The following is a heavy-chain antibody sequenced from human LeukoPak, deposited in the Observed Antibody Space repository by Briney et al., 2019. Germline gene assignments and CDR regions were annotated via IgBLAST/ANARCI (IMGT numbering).Heavy chain of an antibody. CDR1: GFTFSSYA. CDR2: ISGSGGST. D-gene: IGHD3-3*01. Sequence: PGGSLRLSCAASGFTFSSYAMSWVRQAPGKGLEWVSAISGSGGSTYCADSVKGRFTISRDNSKNTLYLQMNSLRAEDTAVYYCAKDTYYDFWSGKYNWFDPWGQGTLVTVSS. V-gene: IGHV3-23*01. J-gene: IGHJ5*02. CDR3: AKDTYYDFWSGKYNWFDP.